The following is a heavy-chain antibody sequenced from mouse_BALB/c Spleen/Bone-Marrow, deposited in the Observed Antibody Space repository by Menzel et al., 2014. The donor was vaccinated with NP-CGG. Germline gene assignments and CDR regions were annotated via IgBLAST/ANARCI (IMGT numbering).Heavy chain of an antibody. CDR2: IYPGNGNA. CDR3: SRGGNYGTY. J-gene: IGHJ3*01. V-gene: IGHV1-80*01. Sequence: QVQLQQSGAELVRPGSSVKISCKASGYAFSTYWMNWVKQRPGQGLEWIGQIYPGNGNADYNGKFKDKATLTADKSSRTAYMHLSSLTSEDSAVYFCSRGGNYGTYWGQGTLGTVSA. D-gene: IGHD2-1*01. CDR1: GYAFSTYW.